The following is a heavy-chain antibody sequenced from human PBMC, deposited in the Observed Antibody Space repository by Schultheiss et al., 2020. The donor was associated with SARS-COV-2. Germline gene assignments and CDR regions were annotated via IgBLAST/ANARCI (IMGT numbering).Heavy chain of an antibody. V-gene: IGHV3-23*01. Sequence: GGSLRLSCVASGFTFSSYAMNWVRQAPGKGLEWVSGITGSGGSTYYGDSVKGRFTISRDNSKNTLYLQMNSLRAEDTAVYYCARDRYSSGYYPIDYWGQGTLVTVSS. D-gene: IGHD3-22*01. J-gene: IGHJ4*02. CDR3: ARDRYSSGYYPIDY. CDR2: ITGSGGST. CDR1: GFTFSSYA.